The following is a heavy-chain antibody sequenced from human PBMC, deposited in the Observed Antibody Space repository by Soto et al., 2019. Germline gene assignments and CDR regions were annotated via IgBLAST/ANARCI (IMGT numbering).Heavy chain of an antibody. V-gene: IGHV4-59*08. CDR1: GGSISSYY. D-gene: IGHD6-13*01. CDR2: IYYSGST. Sequence: PSETLSLTCTVSGGSISSYYWSWIRQPPGKGLEWIGYIYYSGSTNYNPSLKSRVTISVDTSKNQFSLKLSSVTAADTAVYYCARRRTHPAAGYAFDIWGQGTMVTVSS. CDR3: ARRRTHPAAGYAFDI. J-gene: IGHJ3*02.